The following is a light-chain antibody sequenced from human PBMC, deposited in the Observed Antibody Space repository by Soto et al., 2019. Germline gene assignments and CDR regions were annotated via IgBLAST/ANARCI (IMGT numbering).Light chain of an antibody. Sequence: QSALTQPASVSGSPGQSNTISCTGTSSDVGGYNYVSWYQQHPDKAPKLMVYDVSNRPSGVSNRFSGSKSGNTASLTISGLQAEDEADYYCSSYTSSNTLIFGGGTKLTVL. J-gene: IGLJ2*01. CDR1: SSDVGGYNY. CDR2: DVS. V-gene: IGLV2-14*01. CDR3: SSYTSSNTLI.